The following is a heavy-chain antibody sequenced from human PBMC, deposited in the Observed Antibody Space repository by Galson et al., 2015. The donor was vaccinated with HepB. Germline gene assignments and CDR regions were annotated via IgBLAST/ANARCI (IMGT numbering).Heavy chain of an antibody. Sequence: SETLSLTCAVYGGSFSGYYWSWIRQPPGKGLEWIGEINHSGSTNYNPSLKSRVTISVETSKNQFSLKLSSVTAADTAVYYCARVEVSSSWSVDYWGQGTLVTVSS. V-gene: IGHV4-34*01. J-gene: IGHJ4*02. CDR1: GGSFSGYY. D-gene: IGHD6-13*01. CDR2: INHSGST. CDR3: ARVEVSSSWSVDY.